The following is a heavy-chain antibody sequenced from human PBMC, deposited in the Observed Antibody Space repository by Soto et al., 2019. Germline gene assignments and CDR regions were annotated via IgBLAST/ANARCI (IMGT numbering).Heavy chain of an antibody. V-gene: IGHV1-69*04. CDR2: IITMLGIA. J-gene: IGHJ3*02. CDR1: GGTFSTYS. D-gene: IGHD2-21*01. Sequence: QVQLVQSGAEVKKPGSAVKVSCKDSGGTFSTYSMFWVRQAPGQGLEWMGRIITMLGIANYAQKFQGRVTITADKSTGTAYMELSSLRSEDTALYYCASDSWSGEVVDIWGQGTMVTVSS. CDR3: ASDSWSGEVVDI.